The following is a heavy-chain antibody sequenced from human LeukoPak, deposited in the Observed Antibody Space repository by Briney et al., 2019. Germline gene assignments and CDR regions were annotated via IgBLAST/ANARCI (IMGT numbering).Heavy chain of an antibody. Sequence: GGSLRLSCAASGFTLSSYAMSWVRQAPGKGLDWVSAIIGSGGSTYYADSVKGRFTISRDNSKNTLYLQMNSLRAEDTAVYYCAKDRFKITMVRGAYNDYWGQGTLVTVSS. CDR1: GFTLSSYA. CDR2: IIGSGGST. J-gene: IGHJ4*02. V-gene: IGHV3-23*01. CDR3: AKDRFKITMVRGAYNDY. D-gene: IGHD3-10*01.